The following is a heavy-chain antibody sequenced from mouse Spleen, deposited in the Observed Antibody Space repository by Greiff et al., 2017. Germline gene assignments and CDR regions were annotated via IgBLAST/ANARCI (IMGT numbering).Heavy chain of an antibody. D-gene: IGHD2-1*01. V-gene: IGHV5-9-1*01. CDR3: AYGNFLYAMDY. Sequence: EVKLVESGGGLVKPGGSLKLSCAASGFTFSSYAMSWVRQTPEKRLEWVATISSGGSYTYYPDSMKGRFTISRDNAKNTLYLQMSSLRSEDTAMYYCAYGNFLYAMDYWGQGTSVTVSS. CDR2: ISSGGSYT. J-gene: IGHJ4*01. CDR1: GFTFSSYA.